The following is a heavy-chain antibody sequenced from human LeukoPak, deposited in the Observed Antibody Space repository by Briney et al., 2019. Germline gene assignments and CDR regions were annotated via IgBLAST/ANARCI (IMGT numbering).Heavy chain of an antibody. CDR2: ISYDGSNK. D-gene: IGHD2-15*01. CDR3: ARGGGSFYYYYYYYMDV. Sequence: GRSLRLSCAASGFTFSSYAMHWVRQAPGKGLEWVAVISYDGSNKYYADSVKGRFTISRDNSKNTLYLQMNSLRAEDTAVYYCARGGGSFYYYYYYYMDVWGKGTTVTVSS. J-gene: IGHJ6*03. CDR1: GFTFSSYA. V-gene: IGHV3-30-3*01.